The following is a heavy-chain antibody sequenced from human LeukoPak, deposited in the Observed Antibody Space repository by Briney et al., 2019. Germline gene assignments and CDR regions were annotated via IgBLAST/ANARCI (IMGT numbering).Heavy chain of an antibody. J-gene: IGHJ4*02. D-gene: IGHD5-18*01. CDR1: GFTFSSYA. V-gene: IGHV3-23*01. CDR3: AKDERGYSYGLFDY. Sequence: GGFLRLSCAASGFTFSSYAMSWVRQAPGKGLEWVSAISGSGGSTYYADSVKGRFTISRDNSKNTLYLQMNSLRAEDTAVYYCAKDERGYSYGLFDYWGQGTLVTVSS. CDR2: ISGSGGST.